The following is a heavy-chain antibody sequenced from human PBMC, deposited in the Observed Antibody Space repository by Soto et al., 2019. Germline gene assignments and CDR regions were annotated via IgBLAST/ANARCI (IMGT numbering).Heavy chain of an antibody. D-gene: IGHD6-13*01. CDR2: IWYDGSNK. Sequence: QVQLVESGGGVVQPGRSLRLSCAASGFTFSSYGMHWVRQAPGKGLEWVAVIWYDGSNKYYADSVKGRFTISRDNSKNPLYLQMNSLKTEDTAVYYCPRQKAADPYYFYYWGGGALVTVS. J-gene: IGHJ4*01. CDR1: GFTFSSYG. V-gene: IGHV3-33*01. CDR3: PRQKAADPYYFYY.